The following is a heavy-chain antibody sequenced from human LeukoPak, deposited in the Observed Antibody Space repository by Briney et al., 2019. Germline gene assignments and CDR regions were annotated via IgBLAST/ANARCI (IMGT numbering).Heavy chain of an antibody. Sequence: SETLSLTCTVSGGSISSGRYYWSWIRQPAGKGLEWIGRIYTRGSTNYNPSLRSRVTMSLDTSKNQFSLKLSSVTAADTAVYYCARELEYSSSSSKDLEYWGQGTLVTVSS. CDR3: ARELEYSSSSSKDLEY. V-gene: IGHV4-61*02. CDR1: GGSISSGRYY. J-gene: IGHJ4*02. CDR2: IYTRGST. D-gene: IGHD6-6*01.